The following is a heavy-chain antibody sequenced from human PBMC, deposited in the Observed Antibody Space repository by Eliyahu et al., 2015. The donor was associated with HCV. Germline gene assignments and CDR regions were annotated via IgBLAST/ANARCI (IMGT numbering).Heavy chain of an antibody. CDR2: IFYNGRA. Sequence: QLQLQEAGPGLVKTSETLSLTCFVSGASIXXVNHYWGWIRQPPGKGLECIGNIFYNGRAFYNPSLKSRVTISVDTSKNQFSLKLTSVTAADTAVYYCARHEYSKNTDSWGQGTLVTVSS. CDR3: ARHEYSKNTDS. CDR1: GASIXXVNHY. D-gene: IGHD6-6*01. V-gene: IGHV4-39*01. J-gene: IGHJ5*01.